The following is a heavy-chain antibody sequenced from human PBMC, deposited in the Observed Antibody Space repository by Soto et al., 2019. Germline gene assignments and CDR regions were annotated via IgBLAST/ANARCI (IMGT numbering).Heavy chain of an antibody. V-gene: IGHV4-34*01. J-gene: IGHJ4*02. Sequence: PSETLSLTCTVYGGSFSDHFWTWIRLSPGKGLEWIGEIKYSGSTNYNPSLKSRVTISLGTSNNQFSLKLISVTAADTAVYYCARAPQMRNFGTGGYFYFDWGGQEPRVTVS. CDR2: IKYSGST. CDR3: ARAPQMRNFGTGGYFYFDW. CDR1: GGSFSDHF. D-gene: IGHD2-8*02.